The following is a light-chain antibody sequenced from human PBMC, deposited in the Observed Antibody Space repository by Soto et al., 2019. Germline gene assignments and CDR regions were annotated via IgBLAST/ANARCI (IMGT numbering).Light chain of an antibody. V-gene: IGKV4-1*01. J-gene: IGKJ2*01. CDR2: WAS. Sequence: DIVLTQSPDSLAVSLGERATINCKSSQSVLYSSNNKNYLAWYQQKPGQPPKLLIYWASTRESGVPDRFSGSVSGTDFTLTISRLQAEDVEVYYCQQYYSTPSFTFGQGNKLEIK. CDR1: QSVLYSSNNKNY. CDR3: QQYYSTPSFT.